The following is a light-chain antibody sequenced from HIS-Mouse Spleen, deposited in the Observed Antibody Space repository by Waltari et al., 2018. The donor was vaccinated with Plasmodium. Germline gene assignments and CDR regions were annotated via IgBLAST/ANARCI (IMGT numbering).Light chain of an antibody. CDR3: QQYYSYPWT. CDR2: AAS. J-gene: IGKJ1*01. Sequence: AIRMTQSPSSFSASTGDRVTITCRASQGISSYLAWYQQKPGKAPKLLIYAASTLQSGVPSSFSGSGAGTDFTLTISCLQSEDFATYYCQQYYSYPWTFGQGTTVEIK. CDR1: QGISSY. V-gene: IGKV1-8*01.